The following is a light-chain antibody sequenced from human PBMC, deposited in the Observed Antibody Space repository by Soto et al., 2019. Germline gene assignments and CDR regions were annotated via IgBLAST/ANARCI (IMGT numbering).Light chain of an antibody. V-gene: IGKV1-6*01. J-gene: IGKJ4*01. CDR3: LQDYNYPLT. CDR1: QGICHY. Sequence: AIQMTQSPSSLSASVGDRVTITFRASQGICHYLDWYQQKPGKAPKLLIYAASSLKRGVPSRFSGRGSGTDVTLNLSSLQPEDFVTYYCLQDYNYPLTFGGGTKVEIK. CDR2: AAS.